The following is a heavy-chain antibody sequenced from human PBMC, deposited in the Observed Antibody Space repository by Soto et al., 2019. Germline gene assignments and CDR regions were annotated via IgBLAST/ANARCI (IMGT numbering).Heavy chain of an antibody. V-gene: IGHV3-21*06. CDR3: ARESEDLTSNFDY. J-gene: IGHJ4*02. Sequence: GSLRLSCAASGFTFTRYSMNWVRQAPGKGLEWVSSISSTTNYIYYGDSMKGRFTISRDNAKNSLYLEMNSLRAEDTAVYYCARESEDLTSNFDYWGQGTLVTVSS. CDR1: GFTFTRYS. CDR2: ISSTTNYI.